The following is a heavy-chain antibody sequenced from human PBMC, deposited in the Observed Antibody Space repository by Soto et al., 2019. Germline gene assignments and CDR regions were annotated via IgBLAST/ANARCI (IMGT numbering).Heavy chain of an antibody. J-gene: IGHJ6*02. CDR2: ISGSGGST. V-gene: IGHV3-23*01. CDR1: GFTFSSYA. CDR3: AKDLGNKNDYYYYGMDV. Sequence: GGSLRLSCAASGFTFSSYAMSWVRQAPGKGLEWVSAISGSGGSTYYADSVKGRFTISRDNSKNTLYLQMNSLRAEDTAVYYCAKDLGNKNDYYYYGMDVWGQGTTVTVSS. D-gene: IGHD1-26*01.